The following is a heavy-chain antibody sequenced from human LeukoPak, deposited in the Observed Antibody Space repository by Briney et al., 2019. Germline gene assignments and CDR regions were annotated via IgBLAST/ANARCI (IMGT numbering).Heavy chain of an antibody. CDR1: GFTFSSCS. D-gene: IGHD1-7*01. CDR2: ISGSGVST. Sequence: PGGSLRLSCAASGFTFSSCSMNWVRRAPGKGLEWVSTISGSGVSTYYADSVKGRFTVSRDNSKNTLYLQMSSLRAEDTAVYYCAKDERNWNYNLASQTYDWGQGTLVTVSS. CDR3: AKDERNWNYNLASQTYD. V-gene: IGHV3-23*01. J-gene: IGHJ4*02.